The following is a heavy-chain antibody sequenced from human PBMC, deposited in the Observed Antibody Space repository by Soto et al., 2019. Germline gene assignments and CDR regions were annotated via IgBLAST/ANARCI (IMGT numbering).Heavy chain of an antibody. Sequence: SETLSLTCTVSGGSISSSSYYWGWIRQPPGKGLEWIGSIYYSGSTYYNPSLKSRVTISVDTSKNQFSLKLGSVTAADTAVYYCARSPYSSSWSFDYWGQGTLVTVSS. D-gene: IGHD6-13*01. J-gene: IGHJ4*02. CDR2: IYYSGST. CDR1: GGSISSSSYY. CDR3: ARSPYSSSWSFDY. V-gene: IGHV4-39*01.